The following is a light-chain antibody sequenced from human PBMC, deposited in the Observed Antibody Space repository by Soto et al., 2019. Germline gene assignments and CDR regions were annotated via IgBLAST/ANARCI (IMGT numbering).Light chain of an antibody. CDR1: SSDVGSYNR. Sequence: QSVLTQPASVSGSPGQSITVSCTGTSSDVGSYNRVSWYQQPPGTAPKLIIYEVSNRPLGVPDRFFGSQSGNTASLTISGLQAEDEADYYCCSYTTGPTYVFGTGTKVTVL. CDR3: CSYTTGPTYV. J-gene: IGLJ1*01. CDR2: EVS. V-gene: IGLV2-18*02.